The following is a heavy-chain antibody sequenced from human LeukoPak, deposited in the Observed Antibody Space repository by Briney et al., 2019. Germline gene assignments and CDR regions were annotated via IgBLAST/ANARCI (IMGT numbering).Heavy chain of an antibody. CDR2: ISGSGGST. J-gene: IGHJ4*02. CDR3: AKDRVPNYYYDSSGYYYFDY. Sequence: TGGSLRLSCAASGFTFSSYAMSWVRQAPGKGLEWVSAISGSGGSTYYADSVKGRFTISRDNSKNTLYLQMNSLRAEDTAVYYCAKDRVPNYYYDSSGYYYFDYGGQGTLVTVSS. CDR1: GFTFSSYA. D-gene: IGHD3-22*01. V-gene: IGHV3-23*01.